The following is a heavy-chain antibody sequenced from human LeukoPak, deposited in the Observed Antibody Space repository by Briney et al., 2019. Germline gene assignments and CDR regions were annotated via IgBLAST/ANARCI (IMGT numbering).Heavy chain of an antibody. CDR1: GFTFSSYS. V-gene: IGHV3-48*04. CDR2: ISSSGSTI. Sequence: GGSLRLSCAASGFTFSSYSMNWVRQAPGKGLEWVSYISSSGSTIYYADSVKGRFTISRDNAKNSLYLQMNSLRAEDTAVYYCARGSLVGALDPGYFQHWGQGTLVTVSS. CDR3: ARGSLVGALDPGYFQH. J-gene: IGHJ1*01. D-gene: IGHD1-26*01.